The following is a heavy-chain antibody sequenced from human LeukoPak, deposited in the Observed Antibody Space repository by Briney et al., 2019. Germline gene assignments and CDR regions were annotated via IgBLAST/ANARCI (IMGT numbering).Heavy chain of an antibody. Sequence: PSETLSLTCTVSGGSIGNYYWSWIRQPPGKGREWSGYIYYSGSTKYNASLKSRVTISVNTSKNQFSLKLSSVTAADTAVYYCARHSITAGTEYAFDIWGQGTMVTVSS. V-gene: IGHV4-59*08. CDR3: ARHSITAGTEYAFDI. D-gene: IGHD6-13*01. CDR1: GGSIGNYY. CDR2: IYYSGST. J-gene: IGHJ3*02.